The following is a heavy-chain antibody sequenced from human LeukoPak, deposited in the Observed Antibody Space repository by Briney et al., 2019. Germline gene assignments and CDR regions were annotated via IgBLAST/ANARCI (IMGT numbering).Heavy chain of an antibody. Sequence: SETLSLTCTVSGVSISSYYWSWIRQPPGKGLEWIGYIYYSGSTNYNPSLKSRVTISVDTSKNQFSLKLSSVTAADTAVYYCARHGGPDYYDSSGYFDYWGQGTLVTVSS. V-gene: IGHV4-59*08. CDR3: ARHGGPDYYDSSGYFDY. CDR1: GVSISSYY. J-gene: IGHJ4*02. D-gene: IGHD3-22*01. CDR2: IYYSGST.